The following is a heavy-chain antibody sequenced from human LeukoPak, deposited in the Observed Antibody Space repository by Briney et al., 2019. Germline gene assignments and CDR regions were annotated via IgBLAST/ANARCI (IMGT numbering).Heavy chain of an antibody. D-gene: IGHD2-21*01. CDR2: IYHSGST. CDR1: GYSISSGYY. Sequence: SETLSLTCTVSGYSISSGYYWGWIRQPPGKGLEWIGSIYHSGSTYYNPSLKSRVTISVDTSKSQFSLKLRSVTAADTAVYYGARRVGVALDYWGQGTLVTVSS. CDR3: ARRVGVALDY. J-gene: IGHJ4*02. V-gene: IGHV4-38-2*02.